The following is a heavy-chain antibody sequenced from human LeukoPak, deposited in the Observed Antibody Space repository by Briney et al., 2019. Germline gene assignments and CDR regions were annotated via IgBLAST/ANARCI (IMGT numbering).Heavy chain of an antibody. CDR1: GFSFSTSRVG. D-gene: IGHD6-25*01. J-gene: IGHJ4*02. V-gene: IGHV2-5*02. CDR3: AHKARIGAQFDY. Sequence: SGPTLVNPTQILTLTCTFSGFSFSTSRVGVGWIRQPPGEALEWLAHIYWDDDKRYSPSLKSRLTIAKVTFKNQVVLTMTNMDPVDTATYYCAHKARIGAQFDYWGQGTLVTVSS. CDR2: IYWDDDK.